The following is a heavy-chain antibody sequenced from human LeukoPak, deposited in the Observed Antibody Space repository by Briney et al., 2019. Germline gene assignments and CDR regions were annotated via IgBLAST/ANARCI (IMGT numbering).Heavy chain of an antibody. V-gene: IGHV5-51*01. CDR3: ARHLLNYYGSGSYYNTEYYFDY. D-gene: IGHD3-10*01. J-gene: IGHJ4*02. CDR1: GYSFTSYW. CDR2: IYPGDSDT. Sequence: GESLKISCKGSGYSFTSYWIGWVRQMPGKGLEWMGIIYPGDSDTRYSPSLQGQVTISADKSISTAYLQWSSLKASDTAMYYCARHLLNYYGSGSYYNTEYYFDYWGQGTLVTVSS.